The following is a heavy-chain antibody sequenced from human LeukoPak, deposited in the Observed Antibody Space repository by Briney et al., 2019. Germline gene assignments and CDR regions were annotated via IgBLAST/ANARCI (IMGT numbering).Heavy chain of an antibody. D-gene: IGHD6-6*01. V-gene: IGHV4-4*02. CDR3: ARESSSNAFDI. Sequence: PSGTLSLTCAVSGGSISSSNWWSWVRQPPGKGLEWIGEIYHSGSTNYNPSLKSRVTISVDTSKNQFSLKLSSVTAADTAVYYCARESSSNAFDIWGQGTMVTVSS. J-gene: IGHJ3*02. CDR1: GGSISSSNW. CDR2: IYHSGST.